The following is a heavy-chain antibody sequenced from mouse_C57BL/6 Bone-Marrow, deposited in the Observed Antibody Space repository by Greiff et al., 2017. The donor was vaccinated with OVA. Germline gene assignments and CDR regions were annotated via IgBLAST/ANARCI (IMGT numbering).Heavy chain of an antibody. J-gene: IGHJ2*01. D-gene: IGHD2-5*01. CDR3: ARVMAYYSISYYFDY. CDR2: IYPGDGDT. Sequence: QLKESGAELVKPGASVKISCKASGYAFSSYWMNWVKQRPGKGLEWLGQIYPGDGDTNYNGKFKGKAKLTADKSSISAYMQLSSLTSEYSAVYFCARVMAYYSISYYFDYWGPGTTLTVSS. CDR1: GYAFSSYW. V-gene: IGHV1-80*01.